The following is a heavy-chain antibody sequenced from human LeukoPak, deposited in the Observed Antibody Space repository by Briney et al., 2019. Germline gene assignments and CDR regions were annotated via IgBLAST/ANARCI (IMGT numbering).Heavy chain of an antibody. V-gene: IGHV3-66*02. Sequence: GGSLRLSCAASGFTVSSNYMSWVRQAPGKGLEWVSVIYSGGSTYYADSVKGRFTISRDNSKNTLYLQMNSLRAEDTAVYYCARGKNWNHGYHGMDVWGQGTTVTVSS. CDR1: GFTVSSNY. CDR2: IYSGGST. J-gene: IGHJ6*02. D-gene: IGHD1-14*01. CDR3: ARGKNWNHGYHGMDV.